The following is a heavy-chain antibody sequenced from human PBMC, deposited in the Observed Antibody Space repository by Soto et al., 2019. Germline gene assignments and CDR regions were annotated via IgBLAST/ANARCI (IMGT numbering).Heavy chain of an antibody. CDR3: ARGWRERGFDY. J-gene: IGHJ4*02. Sequence: GGSLRLSCAASGFTFSSYAMRWVRQAPGKGLEWVSGIDSSSSYMYYADSLKGRFTISRDNAKNSLYLEMNSLRAEDTAVYYCARGWRERGFDYWGQGILVTVSS. CDR2: IDSSSSYM. CDR1: GFTFSSYA. D-gene: IGHD1-26*01. V-gene: IGHV3-21*01.